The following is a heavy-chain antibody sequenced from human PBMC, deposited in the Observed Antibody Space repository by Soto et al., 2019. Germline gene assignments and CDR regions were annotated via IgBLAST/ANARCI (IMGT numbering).Heavy chain of an antibody. CDR3: ARDRRRSNTGIDP. V-gene: IGHV4-4*02. CDR1: GDSITSSTW. D-gene: IGHD2-2*02. Sequence: GPGPRRTSETLSLTCAVSGDSITSSTWWSWVRQPPGKGLQWIGDIYHSGSTNYNPSLRSRVTIAVQKSKNQFSLKLTSVTAADTAIYFCARDRRRSNTGIDPWGQGTLVTVSS. J-gene: IGHJ5*02. CDR2: IYHSGST.